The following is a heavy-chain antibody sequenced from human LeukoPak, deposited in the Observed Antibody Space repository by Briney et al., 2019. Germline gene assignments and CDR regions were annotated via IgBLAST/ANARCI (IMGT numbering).Heavy chain of an antibody. D-gene: IGHD6-19*01. Sequence: SGTLSLTCAVSGGSISSSNWWSWVCQPPGKGLEWIGEIYHSGSTNYNPSLKSRVTISVDKSKNQFSLKLSSVTAADTTVYYCARVLSGWYNYYYYGMDVWGQGTTVTVSS. CDR3: ARVLSGWYNYYYYGMDV. J-gene: IGHJ6*02. V-gene: IGHV4-4*02. CDR1: GGSISSSNW. CDR2: IYHSGST.